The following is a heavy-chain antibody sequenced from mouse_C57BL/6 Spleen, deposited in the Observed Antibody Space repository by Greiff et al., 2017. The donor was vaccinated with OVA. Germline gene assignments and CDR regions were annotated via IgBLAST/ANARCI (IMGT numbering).Heavy chain of an antibody. D-gene: IGHD2-4*01. CDR2: IYPGDGDT. CDR1: GYAFSSSW. CDR3: ARGEGFDYDAWFAY. J-gene: IGHJ3*01. Sequence: VQLQQSGPELVKPGASVKISCKASGYAFSSSWMNWVKQRPGKGLEWIGRIYPGDGDTNYNGKFKGKATLTADKSSSTAYMQLSSLTSEDSAVCFCARGEGFDYDAWFAYWGQGTLVTVSA. V-gene: IGHV1-82*01.